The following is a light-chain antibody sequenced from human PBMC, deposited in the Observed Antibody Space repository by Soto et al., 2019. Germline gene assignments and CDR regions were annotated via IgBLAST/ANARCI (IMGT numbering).Light chain of an antibody. Sequence: ELVMTQSPATLSVSPGGRATLSCRASQSISDTLAWYQQKHGQAPRLLIYGASRRATGFPARFSGSGSGTDLTLTISSLQSEDGEVYDCQQYDNWPWTFGQGTKVDIK. J-gene: IGKJ1*01. CDR2: GAS. CDR3: QQYDNWPWT. CDR1: QSISDT. V-gene: IGKV3-15*01.